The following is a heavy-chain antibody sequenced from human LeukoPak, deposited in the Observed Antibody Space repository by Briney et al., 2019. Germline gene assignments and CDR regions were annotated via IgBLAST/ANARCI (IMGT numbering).Heavy chain of an antibody. Sequence: PGGSLRLSCAASGFTFSSYAMHWVRQAPGKGLEWVAVIWYDGSNKYYADSVKGRFTISRDNSKNTLYLQMNSLRAEDTAVYYCVRDNSGSVVRGVLQYWGQGTLVTVSS. CDR1: GFTFSSYA. CDR3: VRDNSGSVVRGVLQY. CDR2: IWYDGSNK. D-gene: IGHD3-10*01. V-gene: IGHV3-33*08. J-gene: IGHJ4*02.